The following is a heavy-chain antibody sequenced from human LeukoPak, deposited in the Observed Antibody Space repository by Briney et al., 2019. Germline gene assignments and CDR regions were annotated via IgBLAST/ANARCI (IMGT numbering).Heavy chain of an antibody. CDR3: ARVWGIVGAQDAFDI. Sequence: ASVKVSCKASGYTFTGYYMHWVRQAPGQGLEWMGWISAYNGNTNYAQKLQGRVTMTTDTSTSTAYMELRSLRSDDTAVYYCARVWGIVGAQDAFDIWGQGTMVTVSS. CDR1: GYTFTGYY. D-gene: IGHD1-26*01. CDR2: ISAYNGNT. J-gene: IGHJ3*02. V-gene: IGHV1-18*04.